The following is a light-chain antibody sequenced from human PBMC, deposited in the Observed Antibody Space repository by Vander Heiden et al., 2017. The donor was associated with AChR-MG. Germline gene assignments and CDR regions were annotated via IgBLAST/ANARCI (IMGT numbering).Light chain of an antibody. CDR2: QDN. V-gene: IGLV3-1*01. Sequence: SYDLTQPPSVSVSPGQTASITCPGDHLGEKDASWYQQKAGQSPVLVIYQDNKRPAGIPARFSGSNSGNTATLTISGTQAMDEADYFCQAWDTGTAVFGGGTKLTVL. CDR3: QAWDTGTAV. J-gene: IGLJ2*01. CDR1: HLGEKD.